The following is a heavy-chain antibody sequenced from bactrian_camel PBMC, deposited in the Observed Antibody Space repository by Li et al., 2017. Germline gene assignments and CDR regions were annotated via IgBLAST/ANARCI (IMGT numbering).Heavy chain of an antibody. D-gene: IGHD1*01. CDR3: ATVLEAWAREYIY. V-gene: IGHV3S1*01. J-gene: IGHJ4*01. CDR1: GDTDSGVSGSIC. CDR2: TYIGGGAS. Sequence: VQLVESGGGSVQAGGSLRLSCVASGDTDSGVSGSICMGWFRQAPGKEREGVATTYIGGGASYYADSVKGRFTISRDNAKNTLYLQMNSLKTEDAVKYYCATVLEAWAREYIYWGQGTQVTVS.